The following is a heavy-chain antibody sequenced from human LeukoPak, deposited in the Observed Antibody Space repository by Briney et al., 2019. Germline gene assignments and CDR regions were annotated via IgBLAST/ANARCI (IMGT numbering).Heavy chain of an antibody. CDR1: GYTFTSYY. V-gene: IGHV1-46*01. Sequence: GASVKVSCKASGYTFTSYYMHWVRQAPGQGLEWMGIINPSGGSTSYAQKFQSRVTMTRDTSISTAYMELSGLRSDDTAVYYCARQWLPNGYFDYWGQGTLVTVSS. D-gene: IGHD6-19*01. CDR2: INPSGGST. CDR3: ARQWLPNGYFDY. J-gene: IGHJ4*02.